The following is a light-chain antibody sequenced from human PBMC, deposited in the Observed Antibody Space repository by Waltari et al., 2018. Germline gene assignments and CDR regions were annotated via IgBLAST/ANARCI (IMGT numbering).Light chain of an antibody. V-gene: IGLV2-14*01. J-gene: IGLJ3*02. CDR3: NSYTGSSSWV. CDR1: SRDVGFYNY. Sequence: QSALTQPTSVSGSPGQSITFSCTGTSRDVGFYNYVSWYQQYPGKFPQLLIYDVSYRPSGVSRRFSGSRSGNTASLTISGLQADDEADYYCNSYTGSSSWVFGGGTKLTVL. CDR2: DVS.